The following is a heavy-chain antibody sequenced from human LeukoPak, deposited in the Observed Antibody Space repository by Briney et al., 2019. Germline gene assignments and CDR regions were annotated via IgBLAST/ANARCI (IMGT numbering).Heavy chain of an antibody. Sequence: SQTLSLTCTVSGGSISSGDYYWSWIRQPPGKGLEWIGYIYYSGSTNYNPSLKSRVTISIDTSKNQFSLELSSLTAADTAVYYCAREVIPAASPYYFDYWGQGTLVTVSS. CDR1: GGSISSGDYY. D-gene: IGHD2-2*01. J-gene: IGHJ4*02. CDR3: AREVIPAASPYYFDY. V-gene: IGHV4-30-4*08. CDR2: IYYSGST.